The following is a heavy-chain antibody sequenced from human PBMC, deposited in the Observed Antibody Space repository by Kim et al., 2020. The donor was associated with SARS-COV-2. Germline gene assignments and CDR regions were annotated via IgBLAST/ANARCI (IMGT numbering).Heavy chain of an antibody. D-gene: IGHD3-22*01. Sequence: GRFTISRDNAKNSLYLQMNSLRAEDTAVYYCARRGDYYYDSSGYLYYFDYWGQGTLVTVSS. CDR3: ARRGDYYYDSSGYLYYFDY. J-gene: IGHJ4*02. V-gene: IGHV3-11*06.